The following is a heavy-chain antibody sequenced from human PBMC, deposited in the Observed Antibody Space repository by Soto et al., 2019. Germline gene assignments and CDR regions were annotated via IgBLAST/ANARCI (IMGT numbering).Heavy chain of an antibody. V-gene: IGHV1-69*01. J-gene: IGHJ4*02. Sequence: QVQLVQSGAEVKKPGSSVKVSCKASGGTFSSYVISWVRQAPGQGLEWMGGIIPIFGTANYAQKFQGRVTITADESTSTAYMELSSLRSEDTAVYYCAREHWYCSSTSCYATHFDYWGQGTLVTVSS. D-gene: IGHD2-2*01. CDR1: GGTFSSYV. CDR2: IIPIFGTA. CDR3: AREHWYCSSTSCYATHFDY.